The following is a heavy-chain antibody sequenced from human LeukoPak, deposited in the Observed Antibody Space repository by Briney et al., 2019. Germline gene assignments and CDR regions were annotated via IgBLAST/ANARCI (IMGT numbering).Heavy chain of an antibody. V-gene: IGHV4-31*03. Sequence: PSQTLSLTCTVSGGSISGGGYYWSWIRQHPGKGLEWIGYIYYSGSTDYNPSLKSRVTISVDTSKNQFSLKLSSVTAADTAVYYCGRGGYYFYYGMDVWGQRTTVTVSS. CDR1: GGSISGGGYY. J-gene: IGHJ6*02. CDR2: IYYSGST. CDR3: GRGGYYFYYGMDV.